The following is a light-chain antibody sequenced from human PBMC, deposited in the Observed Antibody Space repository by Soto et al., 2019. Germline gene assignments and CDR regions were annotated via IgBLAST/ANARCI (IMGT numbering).Light chain of an antibody. V-gene: IGLV2-8*01. Sequence: QSALTQPPSASGSPGQSVTISCAGPSSDIDNYKNVSWYQQHPGKAPQLMIYEATKRPSGVPDRFSGSKSGNTASLTVSGLQPEDEADYYCCSYGVGISHDVFGTGTKVTVL. CDR2: EAT. CDR3: CSYGVGISHDV. CDR1: SSDIDNYKN. J-gene: IGLJ1*01.